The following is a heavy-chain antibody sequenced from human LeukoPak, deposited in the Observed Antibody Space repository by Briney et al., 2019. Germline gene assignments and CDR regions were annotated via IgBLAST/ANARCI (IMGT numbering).Heavy chain of an antibody. Sequence: AGGSLRLSCAASGLTFSTYWMHWVRQAPGKGLAWVARINPDGNIRTYANSVQGRVTISRDTAKDTLFLQMNSLRAEDTAVYYCAREARVGGALQYWGQGTPVTVSS. D-gene: IGHD1-26*01. J-gene: IGHJ4*02. CDR3: AREARVGGALQY. V-gene: IGHV3-74*03. CDR1: GLTFSTYW. CDR2: INPDGNIR.